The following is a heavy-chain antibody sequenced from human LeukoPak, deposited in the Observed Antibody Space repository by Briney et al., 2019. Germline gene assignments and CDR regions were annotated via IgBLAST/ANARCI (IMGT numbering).Heavy chain of an antibody. D-gene: IGHD4-23*01. J-gene: IGHJ4*02. V-gene: IGHV4-34*01. CDR3: AYGGNSVNVFDY. Sequence: SETLSLTCAVYGGSFSSYYWSWIRQPPGKGLEWIGEINHSGSTNYNPSLKSRVTISVDTSKNQFSLKLSSVTAADTAVYYCAYGGNSVNVFDYWGQGTLVTVSS. CDR1: GGSFSSYY. CDR2: INHSGST.